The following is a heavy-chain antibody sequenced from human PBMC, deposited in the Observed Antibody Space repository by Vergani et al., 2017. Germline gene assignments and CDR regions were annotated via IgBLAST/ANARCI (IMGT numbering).Heavy chain of an antibody. CDR3: AKYLRDSTDGLPDS. D-gene: IGHD2-21*02. V-gene: IGHV3-23*01. CDR1: GFTFSSYA. J-gene: IGHJ4*02. Sequence: EVQLLESGGGLVQPGGSLRLSCAASGFTFSSYAMSWVRQAPGKGLEWVSALSGSSSDTYYTDSVKGRFTISRDNSKNTLYLQMNSLRAEDTAVYYCAKYLRDSTDGLPDSWGPGTLVIVSS. CDR2: LSGSSSDT.